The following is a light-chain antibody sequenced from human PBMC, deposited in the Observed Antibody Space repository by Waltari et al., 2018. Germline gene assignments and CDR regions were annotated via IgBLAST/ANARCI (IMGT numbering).Light chain of an antibody. CDR2: GAS. CDR3: QQYGGLPRT. J-gene: IGKJ1*01. V-gene: IGKV3-20*01. Sequence: CRASQSVSSSYLAWYQQKPGQAPRLLIYGASSRATGIPGRFSGSGSGTDFTLTISRLEPEDFAVYYCQQYGGLPRTFGQGTKVEIK. CDR1: QSVSSSY.